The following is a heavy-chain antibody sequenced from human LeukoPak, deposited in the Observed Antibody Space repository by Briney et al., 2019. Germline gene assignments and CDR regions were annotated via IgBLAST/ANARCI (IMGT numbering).Heavy chain of an antibody. CDR1: GGTFSSFA. CDR2: IIPIFGTA. CDR3: ARFTCRGGSCLDY. V-gene: IGHV1-69*05. J-gene: IGHJ4*02. D-gene: IGHD2-15*01. Sequence: SVKVSCKASGGTFSSFAISWVRQAPGQGLEWMGGIIPIFGTANYAQKFQGRVTITTDESTSTAYMELSSLRSEDTAVYYCARFTCRGGSCLDYWGQGTLVTVSS.